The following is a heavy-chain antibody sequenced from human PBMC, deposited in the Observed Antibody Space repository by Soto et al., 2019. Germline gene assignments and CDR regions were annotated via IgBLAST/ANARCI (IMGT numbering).Heavy chain of an antibody. CDR3: ARLLQRNWFDP. V-gene: IGHV4-39*01. D-gene: IGHD4-4*01. CDR2: IYYSGST. J-gene: IGHJ5*02. Sequence: QLQLQESGPGLVKPSETLSLTCTVSGGSISSSSYYWGWIRQPPGKGLEWIGSIYYSGSTYYNPSLKSRVTISVDTSKNQFSLKLSSVTAADTAVYYCARLLQRNWFDPWGQGTLVTVSS. CDR1: GGSISSSSYY.